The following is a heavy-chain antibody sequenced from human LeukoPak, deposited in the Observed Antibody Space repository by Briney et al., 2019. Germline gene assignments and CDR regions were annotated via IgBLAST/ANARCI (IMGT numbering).Heavy chain of an antibody. CDR1: GGSISSSSAY. J-gene: IGHJ2*01. Sequence: SETLSLTCTVSGGSISSSSAYWGWIRQPPGKGLEWIGSIYYSKNTYYNPSLKSRVTISADTSKNQFSLTLGSVSATDTAVYYCARRVYSGSYNWYFDLWGRGTLVTVSS. CDR2: IYYSKNT. V-gene: IGHV4-39*01. CDR3: ARRVYSGSYNWYFDL. D-gene: IGHD1-26*01.